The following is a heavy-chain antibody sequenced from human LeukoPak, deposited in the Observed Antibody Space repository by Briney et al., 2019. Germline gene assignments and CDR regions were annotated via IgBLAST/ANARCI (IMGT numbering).Heavy chain of an antibody. J-gene: IGHJ3*02. CDR3: ARAATYYIAAAAFDI. Sequence: PQTLSLTCTVSGGSISSGGYYWSWIRQHPGKGLEWIGYIYYSGSTYYNPSLKSRVTISVDTSKNQFSLKLSSVTAADTAVYYCARAATYYIAAAAFDIWGQGTMVTVSS. V-gene: IGHV4-31*03. CDR1: GGSISSGGYY. CDR2: IYYSGST. D-gene: IGHD6-13*01.